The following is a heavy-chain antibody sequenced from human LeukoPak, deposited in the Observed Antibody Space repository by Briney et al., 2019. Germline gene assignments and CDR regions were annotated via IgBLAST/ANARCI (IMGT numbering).Heavy chain of an antibody. CDR3: ATDLEVPAAIGLYGMDV. CDR1: GYTLTELS. CDR2: FDPEDGET. D-gene: IGHD2-2*01. V-gene: IGHV1-24*01. Sequence: GASVKVSCKVSGYTLTELSMHWVRQAPGKGLEWMGGFDPEDGETIYAQKFQGGVTMTEDTSTDTAYMELSSLRSEDTAVYYCATDLEVPAAIGLYGMDVWGQGTTVTVSS. J-gene: IGHJ6*02.